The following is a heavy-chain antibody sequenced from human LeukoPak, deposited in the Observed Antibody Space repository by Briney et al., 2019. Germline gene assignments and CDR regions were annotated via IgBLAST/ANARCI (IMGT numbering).Heavy chain of an antibody. CDR3: ARIKVPAAIGYFDY. CDR1: GYTFTGYY. Sequence: ASVKVSCKASGYTFTGYYMHWVRQAPGQGLEWMGWINPNSGGTNYAQKFQGRVTMTRDTSISTAYMELSRLRSDGTAVYYCARIKVPAAIGYFDYWGQGTLVTVSS. V-gene: IGHV1-2*02. J-gene: IGHJ4*02. D-gene: IGHD2-2*02. CDR2: INPNSGGT.